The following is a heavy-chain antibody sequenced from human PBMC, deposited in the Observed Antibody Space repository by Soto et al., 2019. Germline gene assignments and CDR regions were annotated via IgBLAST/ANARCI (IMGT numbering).Heavy chain of an antibody. D-gene: IGHD5-12*01. Sequence: PSETLSLTCTVSGGSISSYYWSWIRQPPGKGLEWIGYIYYSGSTNYNPSLKSRVTISVDTSKNQFSLKLSSVTAADTAVYYCARRRGFPYYYGMDVWGQGTTVTVSS. J-gene: IGHJ6*02. CDR2: IYYSGST. CDR1: GGSISSYY. V-gene: IGHV4-59*12. CDR3: ARRRGFPYYYGMDV.